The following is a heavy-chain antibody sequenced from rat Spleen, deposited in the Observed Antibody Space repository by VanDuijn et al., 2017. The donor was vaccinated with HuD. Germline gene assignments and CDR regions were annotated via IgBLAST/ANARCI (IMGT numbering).Heavy chain of an antibody. CDR1: GFTFSDYN. V-gene: IGHV5-7*01. CDR2: ISYDGSST. CDR3: TTGTF. Sequence: EVQLVESGGGLVQPGTSLKLSCAASGFTFSDYNMAWVRQAPKKGLEWVATISYDGSSTYYRDSVKGRFTISRDDAKNTLYLQMDSLRSEDTATYYCTTGTFWGQGVMVTVSS. J-gene: IGHJ2*01.